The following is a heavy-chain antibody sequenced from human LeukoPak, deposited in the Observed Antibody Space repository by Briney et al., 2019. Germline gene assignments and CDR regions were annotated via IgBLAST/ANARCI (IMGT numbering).Heavy chain of an antibody. V-gene: IGHV4-59*01. D-gene: IGHD6-19*01. Sequence: SETLSLTCTVSGGSISSYYWSWIRQPPGKGLEWIGYIYYSGSTNYNPSLKSRVTISVDTSKNQFSLKLSSVTAADTAVYYCASPSEDSSGWESFDYWGQGTLVTVSS. J-gene: IGHJ4*02. CDR2: IYYSGST. CDR1: GGSISSYY. CDR3: ASPSEDSSGWESFDY.